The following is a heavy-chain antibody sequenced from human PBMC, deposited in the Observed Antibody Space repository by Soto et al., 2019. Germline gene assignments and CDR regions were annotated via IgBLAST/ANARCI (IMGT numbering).Heavy chain of an antibody. V-gene: IGHV3-30*04. D-gene: IGHD1-1*01. J-gene: IGHJ4*02. CDR3: VRGEREGYNNVLY. Sequence: VQLVESGGGVVQPGRSLRLSCAASGFTFSRYPMHWARQAPGKGLEWVAVISYDGSETYYADSVKGRHTISRDDSNRALYLQMNGLTPADTAVYYCVRGEREGYNNVLYWGQGTLVIVSS. CDR1: GFTFSRYP. CDR2: ISYDGSET.